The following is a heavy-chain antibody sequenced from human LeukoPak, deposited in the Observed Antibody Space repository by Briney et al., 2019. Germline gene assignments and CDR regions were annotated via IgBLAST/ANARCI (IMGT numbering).Heavy chain of an antibody. CDR3: ASSKLHRGATDY. D-gene: IGHD3-10*01. Sequence: PSETLSLTCTVSGGSISSGSYYWSWIRQPAGKGLEWIGRIYTSGSTNYNPSLKSRVTISVDTSKNQFSLKLSSVTAADTAVYYCASSKLHRGATDYWGQGTLVTVSS. CDR1: GGSISSGSYY. V-gene: IGHV4-61*02. J-gene: IGHJ4*02. CDR2: IYTSGST.